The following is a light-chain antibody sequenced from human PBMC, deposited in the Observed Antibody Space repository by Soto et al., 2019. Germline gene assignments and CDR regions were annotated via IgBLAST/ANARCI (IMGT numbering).Light chain of an antibody. CDR3: RTCVPIYT. CDR2: GAS. CDR1: QKISSTV. V-gene: IGKV3-20*01. J-gene: IGKJ3*01. Sequence: SCSASQKISSTVLAWYQQKPGQAPRVLIYGASSRTTGIPDRFSGSGSGTDFSIHNTTLELGVCALHSCRTCVPIYTFGPGTKVDIK.